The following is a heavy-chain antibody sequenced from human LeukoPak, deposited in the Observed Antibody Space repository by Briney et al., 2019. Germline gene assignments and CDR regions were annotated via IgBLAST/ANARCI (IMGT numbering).Heavy chain of an antibody. CDR1: GYTFTDYY. CDR2: MNPNSGDT. D-gene: IGHD6-19*01. CDR3: ATVWRTASSGSNWFDP. V-gene: IGHV1-2*02. Sequence: ASVKVSCKASGYTFTDYYMYCVRQAPGQGLEWMGWMNPNSGDTNYAQKFQGRVTRTRDTSVSTSYMELHTLKFDDTAFYYCATVWRTASSGSNWFDPWGQGTLVTVSS. J-gene: IGHJ5*02.